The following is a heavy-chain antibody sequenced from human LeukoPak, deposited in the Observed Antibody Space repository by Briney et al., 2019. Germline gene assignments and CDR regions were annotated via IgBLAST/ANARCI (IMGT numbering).Heavy chain of an antibody. CDR3: TVVNYGSGSYPLGY. CDR2: IKNKPDGGTT. D-gene: IGHD3-10*01. CDR1: GFTFSHAW. J-gene: IGHJ4*02. V-gene: IGHV3-15*01. Sequence: PGGSLRLSCAASGFTFSHAWISWVGQAPGKGLEWVGRIKNKPDGGTTDYAAPVQGRFTISRDDSKNTLSLQMNSLKAEDTAVYYCTVVNYGSGSYPLGYWGQGTLVTVSS.